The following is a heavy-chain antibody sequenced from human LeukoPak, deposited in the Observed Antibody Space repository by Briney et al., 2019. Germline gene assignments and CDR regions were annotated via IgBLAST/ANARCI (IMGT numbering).Heavy chain of an antibody. CDR1: GFTFDDYA. D-gene: IGHD6-19*01. CDR2: ISWNSGSI. Sequence: GGSLRLSCAASGFTFDDYAMHWVRQAPGEGLEWVSGISWNSGSIGYADSVKGRFTISRDNAKNSLYLQMNSLRAEDTALYYCARIGGIAVAGPYDYWGQGTLVTVSS. CDR3: ARIGGIAVAGPYDY. J-gene: IGHJ4*02. V-gene: IGHV3-9*01.